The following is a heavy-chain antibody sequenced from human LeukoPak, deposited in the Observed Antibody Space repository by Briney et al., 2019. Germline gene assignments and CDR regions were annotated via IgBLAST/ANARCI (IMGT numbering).Heavy chain of an antibody. CDR1: GGSISSSSYY. J-gene: IGHJ4*02. CDR2: IYYSGST. D-gene: IGHD2-21*01. Sequence: SETLSLTCTVSGGSISSSSYYWGWIRQPPGKGLEWLGSIYYSGSTYYNPSLKSRVTISVDTSKNQFSLKLSSVTAADTAVYYCARLRVGISWGQGALVTVSS. CDR3: ARLRVGIS. V-gene: IGHV4-39*01.